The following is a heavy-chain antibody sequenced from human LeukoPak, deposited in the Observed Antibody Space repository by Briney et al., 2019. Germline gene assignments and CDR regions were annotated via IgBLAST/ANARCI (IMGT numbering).Heavy chain of an antibody. J-gene: IGHJ6*02. CDR3: ARQAYYYDSSGYTPHYYYYYGMDV. V-gene: IGHV4-59*08. D-gene: IGHD3-22*01. CDR2: IYYSGST. Sequence: SETLSLTCTVSGGSISSYYWSWIRQPPGKGLEWIGYIYYSGSTNYNPSLKSRVTISVDTSKNQFSLKLSSVTAADTAVYYCARQAYYYDSSGYTPHYYYYYGMDVWGQGTTVTVSS. CDR1: GGSISSYY.